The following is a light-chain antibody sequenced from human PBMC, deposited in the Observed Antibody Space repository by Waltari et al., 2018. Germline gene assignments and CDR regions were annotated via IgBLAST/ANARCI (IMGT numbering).Light chain of an antibody. CDR1: QSISTY. CDR3: QQSYTTPPWT. V-gene: IGKV1-39*01. CDR2: AAS. Sequence: DTQMTQSPSSLSASVGDRVSITCRASQSISTYLNWYQQKPGKAPKPLIYAASSLQSGVPSRFSGSGSGTDFTLTISSLQPEDFATYYCQQSYTTPPWTFGQGTKVEIK. J-gene: IGKJ1*01.